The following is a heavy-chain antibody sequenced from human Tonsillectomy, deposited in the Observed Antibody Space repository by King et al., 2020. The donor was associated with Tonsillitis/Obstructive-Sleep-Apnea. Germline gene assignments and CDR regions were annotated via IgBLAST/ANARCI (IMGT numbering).Heavy chain of an antibody. CDR1: GFTFRSYA. CDR3: AREGGTNQFYYGYGMDV. J-gene: IGHJ6*02. V-gene: IGHV3-30*04. D-gene: IGHD3-16*01. Sequence: VQLVESGGGVVQPGRSLRLSRAASGFTFRSYAMHWVRQAPGKGLEWVAVISFDGTNKYYADSGKGRFTISRDNSRNTLYLQINSLTAADSAVYYCAREGGTNQFYYGYGMDVWGQGPTVTVSS. CDR2: ISFDGTNK.